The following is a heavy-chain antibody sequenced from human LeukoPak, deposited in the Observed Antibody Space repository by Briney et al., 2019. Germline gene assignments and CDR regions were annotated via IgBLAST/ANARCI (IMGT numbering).Heavy chain of an antibody. CDR2: ISSSSSYI. D-gene: IGHD2-2*01. V-gene: IGHV3-21*01. CDR1: GFTFSSYS. CDR3: ARERGYCSSTSCYLNFDY. Sequence: GGSLRLSCAASGFTFSSYSMNWVRQAPGKGLEWVSSISSSSSYIYYADSVKGRFTISRDNAKNSLYLQMNSLRAEDTAVYYCARERGYCSSTSCYLNFDYWGQGTLVTVSS. J-gene: IGHJ4*02.